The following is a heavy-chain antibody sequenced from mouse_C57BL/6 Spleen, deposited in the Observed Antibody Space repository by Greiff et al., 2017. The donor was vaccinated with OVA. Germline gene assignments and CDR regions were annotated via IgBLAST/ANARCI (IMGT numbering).Heavy chain of an antibody. Sequence: QVQLQQPGAELVMPGASVKLSCKASGYTFTSYWMTWVKQRPGQGLEWIGEIDPSDSYTNYNQKFKGKSTLTVDKSSSTAYMQLSSLTSEDSAVYYCARSGAGSSLSYWYFDVWGTGTTVTVSS. J-gene: IGHJ1*03. D-gene: IGHD1-1*01. CDR2: IDPSDSYT. V-gene: IGHV1-69*01. CDR1: GYTFTSYW. CDR3: ARSGAGSSLSYWYFDV.